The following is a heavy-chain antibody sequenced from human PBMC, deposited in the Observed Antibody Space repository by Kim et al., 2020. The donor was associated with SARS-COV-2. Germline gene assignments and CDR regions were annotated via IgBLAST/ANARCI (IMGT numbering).Heavy chain of an antibody. Sequence: GGSLRLSCAASGFTFSSYGMHWVRQAPGKGLEWVAVISYDGSNKYYADSVKGRFTISRDNSKNTLYLQMNSLRAEDTAVYYCAKDVAAGYFFDYWGQGTLVAVSS. CDR2: ISYDGSNK. V-gene: IGHV3-30*18. J-gene: IGHJ4*02. CDR1: GFTFSSYG. D-gene: IGHD6-13*01. CDR3: AKDVAAGYFFDY.